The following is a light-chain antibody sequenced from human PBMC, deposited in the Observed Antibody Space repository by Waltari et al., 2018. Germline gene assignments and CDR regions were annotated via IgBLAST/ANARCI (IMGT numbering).Light chain of an antibody. V-gene: IGKV1-39*01. CDR1: QPIRDD. Sequence: VQMTQSPSSLSASVGDRVAITCRSSQPIRDDLSWYQQKPGTAPKLLIHSASALQTGVPSRFSGSGSGTHFTLTITSLQPEDFATYYCQQSFITPLTFGVGT. J-gene: IGKJ4*01. CDR3: QQSFITPLT. CDR2: SAS.